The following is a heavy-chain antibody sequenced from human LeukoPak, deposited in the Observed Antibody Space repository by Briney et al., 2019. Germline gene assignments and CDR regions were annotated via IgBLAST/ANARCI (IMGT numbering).Heavy chain of an antibody. Sequence: GGSLRLSCAASGFTFSSYAMSWVRQAPGTGLEWVSGISRYGGNIYYADSVKGRFTISRDNSKNTLHLQMNSLRAEDTAVYYCAKVRFGVMARYYFDYWGQGTLVTVSS. CDR3: AKVRFGVMARYYFDY. CDR1: GFTFSSYA. D-gene: IGHD3-10*01. V-gene: IGHV3-23*01. J-gene: IGHJ4*02. CDR2: ISRYGGNI.